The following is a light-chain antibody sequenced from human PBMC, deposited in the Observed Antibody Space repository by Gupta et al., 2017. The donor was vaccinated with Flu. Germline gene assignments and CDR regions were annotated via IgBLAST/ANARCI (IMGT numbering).Light chain of an antibody. V-gene: IGLV2-23*02. Sequence: TSSDVGGYHLVSWYQQHPGKAPILMIYEVNKRPSGVSHRFSGSKSGNTASLTISGLQTEDEGHYYCWSYGGNSIVVFGGGTKLTAL. CDR3: WSYGGNSIVV. CDR2: EVN. J-gene: IGLJ2*01. CDR1: SSDVGGYHL.